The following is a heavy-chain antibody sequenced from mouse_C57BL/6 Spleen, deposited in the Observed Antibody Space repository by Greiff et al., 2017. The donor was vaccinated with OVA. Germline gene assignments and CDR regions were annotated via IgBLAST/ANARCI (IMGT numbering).Heavy chain of an antibody. J-gene: IGHJ2*01. CDR1: GFPFSDYG. D-gene: IGHD2-4*01. Sequence: EVMLVESGGGLVKPGGSLKLSCAASGFPFSDYGMHWVRQAPEKGLEWVAYISSGSSTIYYADTVKGRFTISRDNAKNTLFLQMTSLRSEDTAMYYCARDYDYEGYYFDYWGQGTTLTVSS. CDR2: ISSGSSTI. CDR3: ARDYDYEGYYFDY. V-gene: IGHV5-17*01.